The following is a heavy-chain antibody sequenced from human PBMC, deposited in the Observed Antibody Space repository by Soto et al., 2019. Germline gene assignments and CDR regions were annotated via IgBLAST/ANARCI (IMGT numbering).Heavy chain of an antibody. CDR2: IYHSGST. Sequence: SETLSLTCAVSGGSISSSDWWSWVRHSPRKGLEWIGEIYHSGSTNYNPSLKSRVIISVDKSKNQFSLKLRSVTAEDTAIYYCAKVVGDGNDYYDFWGQGTLVTVSS. CDR3: AKVVGDGNDYYDF. CDR1: GGSISSSDW. D-gene: IGHD3-22*01. V-gene: IGHV4-4*02. J-gene: IGHJ4*02.